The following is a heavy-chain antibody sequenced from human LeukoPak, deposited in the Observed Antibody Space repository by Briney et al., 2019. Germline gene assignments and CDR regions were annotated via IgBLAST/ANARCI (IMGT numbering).Heavy chain of an antibody. CDR1: GGSISSYY. D-gene: IGHD3-22*01. CDR2: IYYSGTT. Sequence: SETLSLTCTVSGGSISSYYWSWIRQPPGKGLEGGVDIYYSGTTNYNPSLKSRVTISVDTSKTQFSLKLSSVTAADTAVYYCARYDDSSGYYTNDAFDIWGQGTMVTVSS. V-gene: IGHV4-59*01. J-gene: IGHJ3*02. CDR3: ARYDDSSGYYTNDAFDI.